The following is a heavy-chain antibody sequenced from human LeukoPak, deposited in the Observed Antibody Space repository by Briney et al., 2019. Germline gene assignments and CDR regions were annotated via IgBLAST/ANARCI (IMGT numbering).Heavy chain of an antibody. CDR2: FDPEDGET. J-gene: IGHJ5*02. CDR1: GYTLTELS. V-gene: IGHV1-24*01. Sequence: GASVKVSCKVSGYTLTELSMHWARQAPGKGLEWMGGFDPEDGETIYAQKFQGRVTMTEDTSTDTAYMELSSLRSEDTAVYYCATAAASRLYSSKNWFDPWGQGTLVTVFS. CDR3: ATAAASRLYSSKNWFDP. D-gene: IGHD6-13*01.